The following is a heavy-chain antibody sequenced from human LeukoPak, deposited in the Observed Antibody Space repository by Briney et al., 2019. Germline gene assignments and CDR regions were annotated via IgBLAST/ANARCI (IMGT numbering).Heavy chain of an antibody. Sequence: GASVKVSCKFSGYILTELSMHWVRQPRGKGLEWMGGFDPEDGDTIYAQKFQGRVTMTEDTSTDTAYMELSSLRSEDTAVYYCATVPPPYGSGSYYIYWGQGTLVTVSS. D-gene: IGHD3-10*01. J-gene: IGHJ4*02. CDR1: GYILTELS. CDR3: ATVPPPYGSGSYYIY. V-gene: IGHV1-24*01. CDR2: FDPEDGDT.